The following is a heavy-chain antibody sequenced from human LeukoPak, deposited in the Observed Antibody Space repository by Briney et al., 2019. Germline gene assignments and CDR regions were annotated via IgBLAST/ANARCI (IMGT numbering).Heavy chain of an antibody. Sequence: GGSLRLSCAASGFTFSDYYMSWIRQAPGKGLEWVSSISSSSSYIYYADSVKGRFTISRDNAKNSLYLQMNSLRAEDTAVYYCARDENYYYDSSGYTFGYWGQGTLVTVSS. CDR1: GFTFSDYY. CDR3: ARDENYYYDSSGYTFGY. J-gene: IGHJ4*02. D-gene: IGHD3-22*01. CDR2: ISSSSSYI. V-gene: IGHV3-11*06.